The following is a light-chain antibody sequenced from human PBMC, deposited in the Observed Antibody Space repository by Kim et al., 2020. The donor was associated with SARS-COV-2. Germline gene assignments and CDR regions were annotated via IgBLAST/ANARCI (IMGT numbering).Light chain of an antibody. CDR3: QQRTNPLT. V-gene: IGKV3-11*01. J-gene: IGKJ4*01. CDR2: DAS. Sequence: EIVLTQPPATLSLSPGERATLSCRASQSVNSELVWYQQKPGQSPRLLIYDASNRATGIPARFSGSGFRTDFTLTISSLEPEDSAVYYCQQRTNPLTFGGGTKLEI. CDR1: QSVNSE.